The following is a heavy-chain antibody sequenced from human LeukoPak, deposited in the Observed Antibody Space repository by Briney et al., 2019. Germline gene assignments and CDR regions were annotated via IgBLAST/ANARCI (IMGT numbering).Heavy chain of an antibody. CDR3: TTTIFTGSYGYYFDY. Sequence: AGGSLRLSRAASGFTFSNAWMSWVRQAPGKGLEWVGRIKSKTDGGTTDYAAPVKGRFTISRDDSKNTLYLQMNSLKTEDTAVYYCTTTIFTGSYGYYFDYWGLGTLVTVSS. D-gene: IGHD1-26*01. CDR2: IKSKTDGGTT. CDR1: GFTFSNAW. J-gene: IGHJ4*02. V-gene: IGHV3-15*01.